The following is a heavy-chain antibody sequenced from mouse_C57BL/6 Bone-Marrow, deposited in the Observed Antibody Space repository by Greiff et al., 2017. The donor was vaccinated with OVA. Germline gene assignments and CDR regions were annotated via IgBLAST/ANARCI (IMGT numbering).Heavy chain of an antibody. J-gene: IGHJ1*03. CDR2: ISSGGSYT. V-gene: IGHV5-6*01. D-gene: IGHD2-5*01. Sequence: EVQGVESGGDLVKPGGSLKLSCAASGFTFSSYGMSWVRQTPDKRLEWVATISSGGSYTYYPDSVKGRFTISRDNAKNTLYLQMSSLKSEDTAMYYCERLHSNYWYFDVWGTGTTVTVSS. CDR3: ERLHSNYWYFDV. CDR1: GFTFSSYG.